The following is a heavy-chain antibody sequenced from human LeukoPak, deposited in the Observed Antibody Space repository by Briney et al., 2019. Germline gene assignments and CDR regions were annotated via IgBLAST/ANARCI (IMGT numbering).Heavy chain of an antibody. Sequence: SETLSLTCTVFGGSISSSSYYWGWIRQPPGKGLEWIGSIYYSGSTYYNPSLKSRVTISVDTSKNQFSLKLSSVTAADTAVYYCASPPTGIAAAGTEGDFDYWGQGTLVTVSS. CDR1: GGSISSSSYY. J-gene: IGHJ4*02. CDR3: ASPPTGIAAAGTEGDFDY. D-gene: IGHD6-13*01. CDR2: IYYSGST. V-gene: IGHV4-39*01.